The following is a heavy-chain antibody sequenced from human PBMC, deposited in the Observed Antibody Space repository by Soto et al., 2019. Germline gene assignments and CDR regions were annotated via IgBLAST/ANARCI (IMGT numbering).Heavy chain of an antibody. Sequence: GGSLRLSCAASGFTVSSNYMSWVRQAPGKGLEWVSVIYSGGSTYYADSVKGRFTISRDNSKNTLYLQMNSLRAEDTAVYYCARCARIGSSPESYWAYWGQGTLVTVSS. CDR2: IYSGGST. J-gene: IGHJ4*02. CDR1: GFTVSSNY. V-gene: IGHV3-66*01. D-gene: IGHD3-10*01. CDR3: ARCARIGSSPESYWAY.